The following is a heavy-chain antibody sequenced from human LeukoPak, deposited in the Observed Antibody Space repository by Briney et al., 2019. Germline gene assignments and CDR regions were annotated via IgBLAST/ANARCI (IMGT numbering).Heavy chain of an antibody. J-gene: IGHJ6*02. Sequence: GGSLTLSCATSGFTFSNYAMSWVRQAPGKGLEWVSSISSSSSYIYYADSVKGRFTISRDNAKNSLYLQMNSLRAEDTAVYYCARDLMSISSSWFYYYYGMDVWGQGTTVTVSS. D-gene: IGHD6-13*01. CDR1: GFTFSNYA. V-gene: IGHV3-21*01. CDR2: ISSSSSYI. CDR3: ARDLMSISSSWFYYYYGMDV.